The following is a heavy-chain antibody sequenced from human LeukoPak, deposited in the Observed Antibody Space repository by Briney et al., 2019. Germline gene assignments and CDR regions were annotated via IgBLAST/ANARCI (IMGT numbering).Heavy chain of an antibody. D-gene: IGHD5-18*01. V-gene: IGHV4-39*01. Sequence: NPSETLSLTCTVSGDSISTSSFYWGWIRQPPGMGLEWIGSISPSGRTYSNPSLTGRFSISVDTSKNQFFLNISSVTVADTAVYYCARHRGYTYGLTWFDPWGQGTPVSVSS. CDR1: GDSISTSSFY. J-gene: IGHJ5*02. CDR2: ISPSGRT. CDR3: ARHRGYTYGLTWFDP.